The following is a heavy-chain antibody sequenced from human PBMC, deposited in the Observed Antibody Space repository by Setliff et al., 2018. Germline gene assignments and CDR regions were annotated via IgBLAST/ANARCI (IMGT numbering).Heavy chain of an antibody. D-gene: IGHD5-18*01. J-gene: IGHJ6*03. CDR1: GGTFSSYG. Sequence: SVKVSCKASGGTFSSYGISWVRQAPGQGLEWMGGTIPIFGSTNYAQKFQDRVTIITDESTSTAYMERRSLRTEDTAVYYCAREGVDTRSSTDYRYYMDVWGKGTTVTVSS. CDR2: TIPIFGST. V-gene: IGHV1-69*05. CDR3: AREGVDTRSSTDYRYYMDV.